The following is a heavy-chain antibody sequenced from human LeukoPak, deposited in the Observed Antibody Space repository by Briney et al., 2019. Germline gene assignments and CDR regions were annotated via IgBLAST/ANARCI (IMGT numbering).Heavy chain of an antibody. CDR3: AREGNRSSDSSASYPLDY. D-gene: IGHD1-26*01. CDR2: MNPHSGNT. J-gene: IGHJ4*02. CDR1: GYSFTAYN. V-gene: IGHV1-8*03. Sequence: ASVKVSCKASGYSFTAYNIHWVRQATGQGLEWMGWMNPHSGNTGYAQKFQGRVTITRNSSISTAYMELSSLRSEDTAVYYCAREGNRSSDSSASYPLDYWGQGTLVTVSS.